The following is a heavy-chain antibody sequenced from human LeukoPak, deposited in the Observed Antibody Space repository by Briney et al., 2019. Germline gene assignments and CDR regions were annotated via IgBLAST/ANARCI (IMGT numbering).Heavy chain of an antibody. D-gene: IGHD3-22*01. CDR2: IYYSGST. CDR1: GGSISSYY. V-gene: IGHV4-59*12. CDR3: ASKNQNYYYDSSVQAFDI. J-gene: IGHJ3*02. Sequence: SETLSLTCTVSGGSISSYYWSWIRQPPGKGLEWIGYIYYSGSTYYNPSLKSRVTISVDTSKNQFSLKLSSVTAANTAVYYCASKNQNYYYDSSVQAFDIWGQGTMVTVSS.